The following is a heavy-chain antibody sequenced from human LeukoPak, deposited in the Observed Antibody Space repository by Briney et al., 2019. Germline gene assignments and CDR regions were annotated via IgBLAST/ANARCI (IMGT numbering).Heavy chain of an antibody. CDR3: ARETGAIAGLDY. CDR2: INPNSGGT. D-gene: IGHD7-27*01. J-gene: IGHJ4*02. V-gene: IGHV1-2*02. CDR1: GYTFTGYY. Sequence: GASVKVSCKASGYTFTGYYLHWVRQAPGQGLEWMGWINPNSGGTNYAQKFQGGVTMTRDTSISTAYMELSRLRSDDTAMYYCARETGAIAGLDYWGLGTLVTVSS.